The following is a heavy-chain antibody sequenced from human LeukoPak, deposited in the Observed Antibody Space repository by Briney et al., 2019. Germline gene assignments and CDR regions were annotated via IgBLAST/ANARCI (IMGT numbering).Heavy chain of an antibody. Sequence: GASVKVSCKASAYTFTACFIYWVRQAPGQGLEWMGWVNPNSGGTDSALKFQGRFTMNSDTSISTAYMELTGLTSDDTAMYYCARGAAIVVVTDAKDNWFDPWGQGTLVTVSS. CDR1: AYTFTACF. V-gene: IGHV1-2*02. CDR2: VNPNSGGT. CDR3: ARGAAIVVVTDAKDNWFDP. D-gene: IGHD2-2*01. J-gene: IGHJ5*02.